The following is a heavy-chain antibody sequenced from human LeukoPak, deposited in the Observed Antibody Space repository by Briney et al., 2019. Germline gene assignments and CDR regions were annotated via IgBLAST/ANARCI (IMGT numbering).Heavy chain of an antibody. D-gene: IGHD5-12*01. V-gene: IGHV4-34*01. CDR2: INHSGST. J-gene: IGHJ4*02. Sequence: SETLSLTCAVYGGSFSGYYWSWIRQPPGKGLEWIGEINHSGSTNYNPSLKSRVTISVDTSKNRFSLKLSSVTAADTAVYYCASLLSGYDWWGQGTLVTVSS. CDR1: GGSFSGYY. CDR3: ASLLSGYDW.